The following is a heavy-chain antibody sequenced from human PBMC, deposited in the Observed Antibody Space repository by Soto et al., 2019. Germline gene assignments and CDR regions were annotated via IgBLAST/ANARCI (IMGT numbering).Heavy chain of an antibody. CDR1: GLTFSSYA. CDR3: AKDFEYGYGYDAFDI. V-gene: IGHV3-23*01. D-gene: IGHD5-18*01. CDR2: ISGSGGST. Sequence: GGSLRLSCAASGLTFSSYAMSWVRQAPGMWLEWVSAISGSGGSTYYADSVKGRFTISRDISKNTLYLQMNSLRAEDTALYYCAKDFEYGYGYDAFDIWGQGTMVTVSS. J-gene: IGHJ3*02.